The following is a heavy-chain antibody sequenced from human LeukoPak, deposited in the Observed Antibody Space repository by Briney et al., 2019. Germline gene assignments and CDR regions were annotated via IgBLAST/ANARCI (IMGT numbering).Heavy chain of an antibody. Sequence: GGSLRLSCAASGFTFSNYGMNWVRQAPGKGLEWVSALSSSGGSTYYADSVKGRFTISRDNSKNTLYLQMNSLRAEDTAVYYCAKDEWGESFDYWGQGTLVTVSS. D-gene: IGHD3-16*01. CDR3: AKDEWGESFDY. CDR2: LSSSGGST. V-gene: IGHV3-23*01. CDR1: GFTFSNYG. J-gene: IGHJ4*02.